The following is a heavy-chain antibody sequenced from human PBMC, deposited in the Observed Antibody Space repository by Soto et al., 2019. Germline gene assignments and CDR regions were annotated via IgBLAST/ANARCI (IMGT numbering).Heavy chain of an antibody. J-gene: IGHJ4*02. CDR1: GGSISSGDYL. CDR2: IHYSGST. V-gene: IGHV4-30-4*01. D-gene: IGHD6-13*01. Sequence: SETLSLTCTVSGGSISSGDYLWSWIRQPPGKGLEWIGYIHYSGSTYNNPSLKSRVTISVDTSKNQFSLKLSSVTAADTAVYYCARGSSSWYHFDYWGQGTLVTVS. CDR3: ARGSSSWYHFDY.